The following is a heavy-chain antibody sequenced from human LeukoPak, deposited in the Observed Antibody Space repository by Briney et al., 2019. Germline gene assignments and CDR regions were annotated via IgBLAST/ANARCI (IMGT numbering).Heavy chain of an antibody. CDR2: INPSGGTT. Sequence: VASVKVSCTASGYTFTSYYMHWVRQAPGQGLEWMGIINPSGGTTSYAQKFQGRVTITRDTSTSTVYMELSRRRLEAPAVCYCARDRRRSYYGSSGYDYWGQGHVVTVSS. D-gene: IGHD3-22*01. V-gene: IGHV1-46*01. CDR1: GYTFTSYY. CDR3: ARDRRRSYYGSSGYDY. J-gene: IGHJ4*02.